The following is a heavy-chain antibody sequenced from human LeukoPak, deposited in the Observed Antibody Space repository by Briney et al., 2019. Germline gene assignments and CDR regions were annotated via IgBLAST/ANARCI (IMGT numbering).Heavy chain of an antibody. Sequence: GGSLRLSCAASGFTFGSYAMMWVRQAPGKGLECVSSITGSGDGTYYTDSVRGRFTISRHNSKDTLYLQMNSLRAEDTAVYFCVKGFAHPTCYFDYWGRGILVTVSS. V-gene: IGHV3-23*01. CDR2: ITGSGDGT. J-gene: IGHJ4*02. CDR1: GFTFGSYA. CDR3: VKGFAHPTCYFDY.